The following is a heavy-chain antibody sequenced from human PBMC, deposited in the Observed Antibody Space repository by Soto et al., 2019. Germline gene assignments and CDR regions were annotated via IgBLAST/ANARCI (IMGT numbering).Heavy chain of an antibody. CDR3: ARRDCSSTSCYKGPNYYYYYGMDV. J-gene: IGHJ6*02. CDR2: IWYDGSNK. D-gene: IGHD2-2*02. Sequence: GGSLRLSCAASGFTFSSYGMHWVRQAPGKGLEWVAVIWYDGSNKYYADSVKGRFTISRDNSKNTLYLQMNSLRAEDTAVYYCARRDCSSTSCYKGPNYYYYYGMDVWGQGTTVTVSS. CDR1: GFTFSSYG. V-gene: IGHV3-33*01.